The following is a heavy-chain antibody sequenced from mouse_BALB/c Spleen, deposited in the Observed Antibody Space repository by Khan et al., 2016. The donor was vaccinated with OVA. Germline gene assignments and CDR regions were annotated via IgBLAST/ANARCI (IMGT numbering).Heavy chain of an antibody. J-gene: IGHJ2*01. Sequence: EVKLEESGPGLVKPSQSLSLTCTVTGYSITSDYAWNWIRQFPGNKLEWMGYISYSGRTSYNPSLKSRISITRDTSKNQFFLQLNSVTTEDTATYYCARSYGNYLDYWGQGTTLTVSS. CDR1: GYSITSDYA. CDR3: ARSYGNYLDY. D-gene: IGHD2-1*01. CDR2: ISYSGRT. V-gene: IGHV3-2*02.